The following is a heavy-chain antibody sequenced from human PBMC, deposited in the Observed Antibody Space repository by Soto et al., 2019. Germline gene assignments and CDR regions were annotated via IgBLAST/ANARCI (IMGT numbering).Heavy chain of an antibody. V-gene: IGHV1-2*04. D-gene: IGHD5-12*01. CDR1: GYTFTGYY. Sequence: ASVKVSFKASGYTFTGYYMHWVRQAPGQGLEWMGWINPNSGGTNYAQKFQGWVTMTRDTSISTAYMELSRLRSDDTAVYYCARGRIVATTHYYYYYGMDVWGQGTTVTVSS. J-gene: IGHJ6*02. CDR2: INPNSGGT. CDR3: ARGRIVATTHYYYYYGMDV.